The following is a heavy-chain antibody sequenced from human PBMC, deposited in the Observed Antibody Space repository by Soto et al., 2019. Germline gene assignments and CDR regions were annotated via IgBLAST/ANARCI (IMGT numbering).Heavy chain of an antibody. Sequence: AASVKVSCKASGGTFSSYAISWVRQAPGQGLEWMGGIIPIFGTANYAQKFQGRVTITADESTSTAYMELSSLRSEDTAVYYCAREVDSSGYPFDYWGQGTLVTVSS. CDR1: GGTFSSYA. CDR3: AREVDSSGYPFDY. J-gene: IGHJ4*02. CDR2: IIPIFGTA. D-gene: IGHD3-22*01. V-gene: IGHV1-69*13.